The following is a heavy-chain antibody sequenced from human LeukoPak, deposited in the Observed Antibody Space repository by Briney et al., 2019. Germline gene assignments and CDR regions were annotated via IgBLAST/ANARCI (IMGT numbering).Heavy chain of an antibody. CDR2: ISGSGGST. Sequence: GGSLRLSCAASGFTFSSYAMSWVRQAPGKGLEWVSAISGSGGSTYYADSVKGRFTISRDNSKNTLYLQMNSLRAEDTAVYYCAKDLGYYDSSGRGAFDIWGQGTMVTVSS. J-gene: IGHJ3*02. CDR3: AKDLGYYDSSGRGAFDI. CDR1: GFTFSSYA. V-gene: IGHV3-23*01. D-gene: IGHD3-22*01.